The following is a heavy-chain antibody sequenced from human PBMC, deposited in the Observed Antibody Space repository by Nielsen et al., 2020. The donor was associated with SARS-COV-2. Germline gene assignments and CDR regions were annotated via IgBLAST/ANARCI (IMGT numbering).Heavy chain of an antibody. CDR1: GFTFSSYG. Sequence: GESLKISCAASGFTFSSYGMHWVRQAPGKGLEWVAVIWYDGSNKYYADSVKGRFTISRDNSKNTLYLQMNSLRAEDTAVYYCARGYSGSYYWGFDYWGQGTLVTVSS. J-gene: IGHJ4*02. V-gene: IGHV3-33*01. D-gene: IGHD1-26*01. CDR3: ARGYSGSYYWGFDY. CDR2: IWYDGSNK.